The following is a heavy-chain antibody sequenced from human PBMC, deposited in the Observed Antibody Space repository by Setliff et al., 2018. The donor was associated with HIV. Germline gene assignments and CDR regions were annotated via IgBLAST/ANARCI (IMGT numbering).Heavy chain of an antibody. CDR3: ARDGFYYGPGGFHNGGLDY. CDR1: GYSLANYA. Sequence: ASVKVSCKASGYSLANYAISWVRQVPGHGLEWMGWMSGNNGNTKSAPKVQGRLTLATDISTRTAYMELMSLTSDDTAVYYCARDGFYYGPGGFHNGGLDYWGQGTPVTVSS. D-gene: IGHD3-10*01. CDR2: MSGNNGNT. J-gene: IGHJ4*02. V-gene: IGHV1-18*04.